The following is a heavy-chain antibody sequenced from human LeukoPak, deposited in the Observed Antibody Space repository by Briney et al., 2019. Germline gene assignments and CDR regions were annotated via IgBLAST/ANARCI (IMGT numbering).Heavy chain of an antibody. Sequence: SETLSLTCIVSGDSISSTSYYWAWIQQPPGKGLEWIGYIYYSGSTNYNPSLKSRVTISVDMFKNQFSLKLSSVTAADTAVYYCAKSKDSSGWPDAFDIWGQGTMVTVSS. CDR3: AKSKDSSGWPDAFDI. D-gene: IGHD6-19*01. V-gene: IGHV4-61*05. CDR2: IYYSGST. CDR1: GDSISSTSYY. J-gene: IGHJ3*02.